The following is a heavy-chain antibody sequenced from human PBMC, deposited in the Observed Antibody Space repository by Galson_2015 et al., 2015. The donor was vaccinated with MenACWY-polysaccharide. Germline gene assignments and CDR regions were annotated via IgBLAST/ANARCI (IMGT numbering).Heavy chain of an antibody. CDR3: ARGVGASAYAFDI. CDR1: GGTFSSYA. J-gene: IGHJ3*02. Sequence: SVKVSCKASGGTFSSYAISWVRQATGQGLEWMGWMNPNSGNTGYAQKFQGRVTMTRNTSISTAYMELSSLRSEDTAVYYCARGVGASAYAFDIWGQGTMVTVSS. V-gene: IGHV1-8*02. CDR2: MNPNSGNT. D-gene: IGHD1-26*01.